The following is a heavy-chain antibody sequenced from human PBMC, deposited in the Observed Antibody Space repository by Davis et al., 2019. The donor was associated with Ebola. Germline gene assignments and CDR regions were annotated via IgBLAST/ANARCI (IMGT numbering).Heavy chain of an antibody. D-gene: IGHD6-19*01. CDR3: ARDHTRWLVLKNWFDP. Sequence: GESLKISCAASGFTFSSYGMHWVRQAPGKGLEWVAVISYDGSNKYYADSVKGRFTISRDNSKNTLYLQMNSLRAEDTAVYYCARDHTRWLVLKNWFDPWGQGTLVTVSS. CDR2: ISYDGSNK. J-gene: IGHJ5*02. V-gene: IGHV3-30*03. CDR1: GFTFSSYG.